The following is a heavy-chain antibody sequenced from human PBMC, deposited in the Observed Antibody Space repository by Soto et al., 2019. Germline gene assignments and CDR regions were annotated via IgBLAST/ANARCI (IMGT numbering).Heavy chain of an antibody. CDR1: GGSISSGDYY. CDR2: IYDSGST. D-gene: IGHD6-13*01. V-gene: IGHV4-31*03. CDR3: ATSGGRSWLQPRPLYLNY. J-gene: IGHJ4*01. Sequence: PSETLSLTCTISGGSISSGDYYSSWIRQRPGRGLGWIGYIYDSGSTYFNPSLKSRGSISLGTSMNQFALRLSSVTPADTAVYYCATSGGRSWLQPRPLYLNYWGHGTLVTVSS.